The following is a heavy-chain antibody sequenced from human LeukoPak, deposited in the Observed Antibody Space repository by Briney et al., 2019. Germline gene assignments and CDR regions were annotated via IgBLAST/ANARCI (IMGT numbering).Heavy chain of an antibody. CDR3: ARADDCSGGSCQFDY. Sequence: SETLSLTCAVYGGSFSGYYWSWIRQPPGKGLEWIGEINHSGSTNYNPSLKSRVTISVDTSKNQFSLKLSSVTAADTAVYYCARADDCSGGSCQFDYWGQGTLVTVSS. J-gene: IGHJ4*02. CDR2: INHSGST. V-gene: IGHV4-34*01. D-gene: IGHD2-15*01. CDR1: GGSFSGYY.